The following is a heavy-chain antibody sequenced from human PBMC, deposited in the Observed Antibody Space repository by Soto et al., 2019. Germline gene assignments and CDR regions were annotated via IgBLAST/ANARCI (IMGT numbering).Heavy chain of an antibody. Sequence: SETLSLTCTVSGGSVSSGSYYWIWIWQPPGKGLEWIGYIYYSGSTSYNPSLKSRVTISVDTSKNQFSLKLSSVTAADTAVFYCARGYSGTYREYYFDYWGQGTLVTVSS. CDR1: GGSVSSGSYY. CDR3: ARGYSGTYREYYFDY. V-gene: IGHV4-61*01. D-gene: IGHD1-26*01. CDR2: IYYSGST. J-gene: IGHJ4*02.